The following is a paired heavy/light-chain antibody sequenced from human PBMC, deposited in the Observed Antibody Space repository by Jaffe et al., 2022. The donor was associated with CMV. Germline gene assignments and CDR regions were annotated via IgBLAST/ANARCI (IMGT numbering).Light chain of an antibody. J-gene: IGLJ1*01. CDR2: AVN. Sequence: QSALTQPPSASGSPGQSVTISCTGTSSDIGGYNYVSWYQQHPGKAPKLIIYAVNKRPSGVPDRFSGSKSGNTASLTVSGLQAEDEADYYCSSYAGNNNLGVFGTGTKVTVL. V-gene: IGLV2-8*01. CDR1: SSDIGGYNY. CDR3: SSYAGNNNLGV.
Heavy chain of an antibody. CDR2: THTSSTYI. V-gene: IGHV3-21*01. CDR3: AKSGGDCVYPLCPYYYMDV. CDR1: GFTFSIYD. J-gene: IGHJ6*03. Sequence: EVQLVESGGGLVEPGGSLRLSCAASGFTFSIYDMNWVRQAPGKGLEWVSFTHTSSTYIYYADSVKGRFTISRDNAKNSLYLQMNSLRAEDTAVYYCAKSGGDCVYPLCPYYYMDVWGKGTTVTVSS. D-gene: IGHD2-21*02.